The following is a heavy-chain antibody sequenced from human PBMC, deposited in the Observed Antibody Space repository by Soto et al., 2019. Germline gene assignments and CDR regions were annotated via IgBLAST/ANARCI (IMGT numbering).Heavy chain of an antibody. CDR1: GFSLNTPAVG. D-gene: IGHD6-19*01. Sequence: QITLKESGPTLLKPTQTLTLTCTFSGFSLNTPAVGVNWIRQPPGKALEWLALIYWDDDNHYSPSLRSRLTVTKDTSKNQVVLTMTNMDPVDTGTYSCAHGSGWLSDFWGQGALVTVSS. CDR3: AHGSGWLSDF. V-gene: IGHV2-5*02. J-gene: IGHJ4*02. CDR2: IYWDDDN.